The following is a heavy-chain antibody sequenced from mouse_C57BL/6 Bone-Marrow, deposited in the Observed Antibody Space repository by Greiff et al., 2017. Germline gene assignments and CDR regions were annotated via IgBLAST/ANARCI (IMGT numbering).Heavy chain of an antibody. J-gene: IGHJ2*01. CDR2: INYDGSST. CDR3: ARDRHYGSSFYYFDY. Sequence: EVHLVESEGGLVQPGSSMKLSCTASGFTFSDYYMAWVRQVPEKGLEWVANINYDGSSTYYLDSLKSRFIISRDNAKNILYLQMSSLKSEDTATYYCARDRHYGSSFYYFDYWGQGTTLTVSS. V-gene: IGHV5-16*01. D-gene: IGHD1-1*01. CDR1: GFTFSDYY.